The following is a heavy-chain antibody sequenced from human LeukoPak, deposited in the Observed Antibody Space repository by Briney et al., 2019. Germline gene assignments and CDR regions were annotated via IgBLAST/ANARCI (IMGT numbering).Heavy chain of an antibody. V-gene: IGHV4-34*01. J-gene: IGHJ4*02. Sequence: PSETLSLTCAVYGGSFSGYYWSWIRQPPGKGPEWIGEINHSGSTNYNPSLKSRVTISVDTSKNQFSLKLSSVTAADTAVYYCARSAPPRGVVVPAAIGDYWGQGTLVTVSS. CDR2: INHSGST. CDR1: GGSFSGYY. CDR3: ARSAPPRGVVVPAAIGDY. D-gene: IGHD2-2*02.